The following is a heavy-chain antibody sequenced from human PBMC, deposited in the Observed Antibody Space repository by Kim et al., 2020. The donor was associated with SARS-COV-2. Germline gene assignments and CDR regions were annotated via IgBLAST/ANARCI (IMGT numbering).Heavy chain of an antibody. D-gene: IGHD4-4*01. CDR2: INPNSGGT. V-gene: IGHV1-2*06. J-gene: IGHJ6*02. CDR3: ARLTTVTSRTNYYYYGMDV. CDR1: GYTFTGYY. Sequence: ASVKVSCKASGYTFTGYYMHWVRQAPGQGLEWMGRINPNSGGTNYAQKFQGRVTMTRDTSISTAYMELSRLRSDDTAVYYCARLTTVTSRTNYYYYGMDVWGQGTTVTVSS.